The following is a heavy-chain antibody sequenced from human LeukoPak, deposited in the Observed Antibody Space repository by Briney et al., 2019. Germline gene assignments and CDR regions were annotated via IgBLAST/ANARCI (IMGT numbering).Heavy chain of an antibody. Sequence: SETLSLXCTVSGGSISSYYWSWIRQPPGKGLEWIGYIYYSGSTNYNPSLKSRVTISVDTSKNQFSLKLSSVTAADTAVYYCARVLSGTWFDPWGQGTLVTVST. V-gene: IGHV4-59*01. CDR2: IYYSGST. D-gene: IGHD3-10*01. CDR1: GGSISSYY. J-gene: IGHJ5*02. CDR3: ARVLSGTWFDP.